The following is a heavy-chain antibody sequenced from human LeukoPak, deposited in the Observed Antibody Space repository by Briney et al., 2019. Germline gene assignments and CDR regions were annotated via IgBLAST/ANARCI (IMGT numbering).Heavy chain of an antibody. Sequence: SGGSLRLSCAATGFTFSDYTMNWVRQAPGKGLEWVSYISIISSTIYYADSVKGRFTISRDNSKDTLYLQMNSLRAEDTALYYCARDRSSSWPYYFDYWGQGTLVTVSS. CDR1: GFTFSDYT. CDR3: ARDRSSSWPYYFDY. J-gene: IGHJ4*02. D-gene: IGHD6-13*01. CDR2: ISIISSTI. V-gene: IGHV3-48*01.